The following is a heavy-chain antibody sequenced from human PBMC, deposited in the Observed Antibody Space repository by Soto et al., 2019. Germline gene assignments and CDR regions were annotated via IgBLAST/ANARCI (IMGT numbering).Heavy chain of an antibody. D-gene: IGHD6-19*01. J-gene: IGHJ4*02. CDR1: GFTFSTYS. CDR3: ARSSSPPDY. Sequence: SLRLSCVVSGFTFSTYSLNWVRQAPGKGLEWVSYISSSRSTVYYADSVKGRFTISRDNAKNSLYLQMNSLRAEDTAVYYCARSSSPPDYWGPGTLVTVSS. V-gene: IGHV3-48*01. CDR2: ISSSRSTV.